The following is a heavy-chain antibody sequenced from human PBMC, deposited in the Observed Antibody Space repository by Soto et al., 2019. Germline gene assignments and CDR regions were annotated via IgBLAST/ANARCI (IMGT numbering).Heavy chain of an antibody. J-gene: IGHJ6*02. V-gene: IGHV3-23*01. D-gene: IGHD2-8*01. Sequence: EVQLLESGGGFIHPGGSLRLSCAASGFSFSSFAMNWVRQAPGKGLEWVSITSGSADSTFYADSVKGRFTISRDNSKSTLYLQINSLRAEDTAVYYCAKTRGVMIYAISVYGMDVWGQGTTVTVSS. CDR1: GFSFSSFA. CDR3: AKTRGVMIYAISVYGMDV. CDR2: TSGSADST.